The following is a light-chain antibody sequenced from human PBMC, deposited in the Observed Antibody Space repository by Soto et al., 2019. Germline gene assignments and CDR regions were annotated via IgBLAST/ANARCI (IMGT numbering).Light chain of an antibody. CDR1: QSISNE. J-gene: IGKJ2*01. Sequence: AIQMTQSPSSLSVSVGDRVTITCRASQSISNELAWYQQKPGEAPHLLIYAASTLQSGVPSRFSGSGSGTDFTLTISSLQPEDFATYFCLQDHSSPRTFGQGTKLEIK. CDR3: LQDHSSPRT. V-gene: IGKV1-6*01. CDR2: AAS.